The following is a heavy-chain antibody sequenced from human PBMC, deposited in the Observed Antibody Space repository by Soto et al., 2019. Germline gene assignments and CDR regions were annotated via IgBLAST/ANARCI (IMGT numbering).Heavy chain of an antibody. J-gene: IGHJ3*02. V-gene: IGHV3-72*01. CDR2: TRNKANSYTT. CDR3: ARVRDGYNHDAFDI. CDR1: GFTFSDHY. Sequence: GGSLRLSCAASGFTFSDHYMDWVRQAPGKGLEWVGRTRNKANSYTTEYAASVKGRFTISRDYSKNSLYLQMNSLKTEDTAVYYCARVRDGYNHDAFDIWGQGTMVTVSS. D-gene: IGHD5-12*01.